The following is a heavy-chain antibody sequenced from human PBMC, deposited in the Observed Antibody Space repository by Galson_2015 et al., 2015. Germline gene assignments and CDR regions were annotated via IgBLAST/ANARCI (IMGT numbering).Heavy chain of an antibody. V-gene: IGHV3-53*01. J-gene: IGHJ4*02. CDR2: IGANGIT. D-gene: IGHD3-22*01. CDR3: AGFDSSGYNLRGTLMDY. CDR1: GFPVGSSD. Sequence: SLRLSCAASGFPVGSSDLSWVRQAPGRGLEGVSVIGANGITYYADSVTGRFTISRDSSKNTVYLQMNSLTAEDTAIYYCAGFDSSGYNLRGTLMDYWGQGTLSPSPQ.